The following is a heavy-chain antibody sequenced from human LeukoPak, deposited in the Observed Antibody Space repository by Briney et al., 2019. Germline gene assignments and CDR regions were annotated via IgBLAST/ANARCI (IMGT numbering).Heavy chain of an antibody. CDR3: AREIFNSSGYNGAFDI. J-gene: IGHJ3*02. D-gene: IGHD6-19*01. Sequence: PSETLSLTCAVYGGSFSGYYWSWIRQPPGKGLEWIGEINHSGSTNYNPSLKSRVTMSVDTSKNQFSLKLSSVTAADTAVYYCAREIFNSSGYNGAFDIWGQGTMVTVSS. CDR1: GGSFSGYY. CDR2: INHSGST. V-gene: IGHV4-34*01.